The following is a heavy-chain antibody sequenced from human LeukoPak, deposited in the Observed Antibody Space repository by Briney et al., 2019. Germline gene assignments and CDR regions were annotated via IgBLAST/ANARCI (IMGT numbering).Heavy chain of an antibody. CDR2: IRSKAYGGTT. V-gene: IGHV3-49*04. CDR3: TRDTTLPHYYDSSGYFH. Sequence: GRSLRLSCTASGFTFGDYAMSWVRQAPGKGLEWVGFIRSKAYGGTTEYAASVKGRFTISRDDSKSIAYQQMNSLKTEDTAVYYCTRDTTLPHYYDSSGYFHWGQGTLVTVSS. D-gene: IGHD3-22*01. CDR1: GFTFGDYA. J-gene: IGHJ4*02.